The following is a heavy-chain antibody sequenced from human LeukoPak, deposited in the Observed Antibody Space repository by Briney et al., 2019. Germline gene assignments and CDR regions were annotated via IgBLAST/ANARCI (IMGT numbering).Heavy chain of an antibody. D-gene: IGHD2/OR15-2a*01. J-gene: IGHJ4*02. CDR2: INYDGTST. V-gene: IGHV3-74*01. CDR1: GFTFGSYW. Sequence: GGSLRLSCVASGFTFGSYWMHWVRQAPGKGPVWVSRINYDGTSTTYADSVKGRFTVSRHNGKKTVSLQINSLRPDDTAVYYCAREANTAFDYWGQGTLVTVSS. CDR3: AREANTAFDY.